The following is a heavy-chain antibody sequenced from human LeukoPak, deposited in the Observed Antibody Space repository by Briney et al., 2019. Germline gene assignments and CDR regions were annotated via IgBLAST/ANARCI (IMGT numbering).Heavy chain of an antibody. CDR2: IYYSGST. J-gene: IGHJ4*02. Sequence: PETLSLTCTVSGGSISSSSYYWGWIRQPPGKGLEWIGSIYYSGSTYYNPSLKSRVTISVDTSKNQFSLKLSSVTAADTAVYYCLLLAGSYFDYWGQGTLVTVSS. D-gene: IGHD2-15*01. V-gene: IGHV4-39*07. CDR3: LLLAGSYFDY. CDR1: GGSISSSSYY.